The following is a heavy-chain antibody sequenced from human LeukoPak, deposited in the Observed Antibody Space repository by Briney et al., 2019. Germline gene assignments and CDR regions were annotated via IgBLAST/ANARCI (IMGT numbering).Heavy chain of an antibody. CDR3: ARDAGNGMDV. CDR1: GGSISSDY. V-gene: IGHV4-59*01. CDR2: IYYSGST. Sequence: SETLSLTCTVSGGSISSDYWSWIRQPPGKGLEWIGYIYYSGSTSYNPSLKSRVTISVDTSKNQFSLKLSSVTAAGTAVYYCARDAGNGMDVWGQGTTVTVSS. J-gene: IGHJ6*02.